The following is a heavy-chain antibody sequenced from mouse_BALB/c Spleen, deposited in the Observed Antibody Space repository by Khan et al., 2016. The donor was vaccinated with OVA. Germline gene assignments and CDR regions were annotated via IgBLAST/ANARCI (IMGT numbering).Heavy chain of an antibody. J-gene: IGHJ3*01. Sequence: QVQLKQSGPELVKPGASVKMSCKASGYTFTDYVMNWVKQRTGQGLEWIGQIYPGSDSTYYNEKFKGKATLTADRSSSTAYMQLSSLTSEDSAVYFCARAGWDVFAYWGQGTLVTVSA. CDR2: IYPGSDST. CDR1: GYTFTDYV. V-gene: IGHV1-77*01. D-gene: IGHD4-1*01. CDR3: ARAGWDVFAY.